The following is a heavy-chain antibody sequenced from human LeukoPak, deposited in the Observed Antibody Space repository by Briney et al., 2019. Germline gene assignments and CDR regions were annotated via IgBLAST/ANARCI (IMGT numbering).Heavy chain of an antibody. CDR3: ASARNDYYGMDV. V-gene: IGHV1-8*01. J-gene: IGHJ6*02. CDR1: GYTFTIFD. Sequence: ASLKVSCKASGYTFTIFDINWVRQAPGQGLEWVGWMNPKTGDTVYAQNFQGRVTMTRDTSIGTAYMELNSLRSEDTAVYYCASARNDYYGMDVWGQGTTVTVSS. CDR2: MNPKTGDT.